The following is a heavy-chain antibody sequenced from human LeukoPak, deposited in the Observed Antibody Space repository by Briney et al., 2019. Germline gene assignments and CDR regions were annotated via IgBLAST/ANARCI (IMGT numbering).Heavy chain of an antibody. Sequence: PGGSLRLSCAASGFTFSNYGIHWVRQAPGKGLEWVAVIWYDGSNKYYADSVKGRFTISRDNSKNTLYLQMNSLRAEDTAVYYCARERGVGGTTWGDIGYWGQGTLVTVSS. D-gene: IGHD1-26*01. V-gene: IGHV3-33*08. CDR3: ARERGVGGTTWGDIGY. J-gene: IGHJ4*02. CDR2: IWYDGSNK. CDR1: GFTFSNYG.